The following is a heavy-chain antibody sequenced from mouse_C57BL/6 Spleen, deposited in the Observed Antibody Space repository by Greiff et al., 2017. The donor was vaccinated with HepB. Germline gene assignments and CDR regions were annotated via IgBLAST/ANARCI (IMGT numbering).Heavy chain of an antibody. Sequence: VQLQQSGAELVRPGTSVKVSCKASGYAFTNYLIEWVKQRPGQGLEWIGVINPGSGGTNYNEKFKGKATLTADKSSSTAYMQLSSLTSEDSAVYFCARSGNDGYPAWFAYWGQGTLVTVSA. CDR3: ARSGNDGYPAWFAY. D-gene: IGHD2-3*01. CDR1: GYAFTNYL. V-gene: IGHV1-54*01. CDR2: INPGSGGT. J-gene: IGHJ3*01.